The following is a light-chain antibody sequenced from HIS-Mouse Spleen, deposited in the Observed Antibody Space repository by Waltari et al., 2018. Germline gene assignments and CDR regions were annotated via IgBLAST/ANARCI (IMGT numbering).Light chain of an antibody. Sequence: QSALTQPASVSGSPGQSITISCTGTSSDVGSYHLVSWYQQHPGKAPKLMSYEGRKRCSGVSNRFSGSKSGNTASLTISGLQAEDEADYYCCSYAGSSTWVFGGGTKLTVL. J-gene: IGLJ3*02. CDR2: EGR. V-gene: IGLV2-23*01. CDR3: CSYAGSSTWV. CDR1: SSDVGSYHL.